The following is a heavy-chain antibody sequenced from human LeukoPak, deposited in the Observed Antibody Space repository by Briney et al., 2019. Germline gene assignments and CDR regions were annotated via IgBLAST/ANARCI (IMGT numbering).Heavy chain of an antibody. CDR3: ARDYGGRSGAFDI. CDR2: ISSSSSYI. J-gene: IGHJ3*02. Sequence: GGSLRLSCAASGFTFSSYSMNWVRQAPGKGLEWVSSISSSSSYIYYADSVKGRFTISRDNAKNSLYLQMNSLRAEDTAVYYCARDYGGRSGAFDIWGQGTMATVSS. V-gene: IGHV3-21*01. D-gene: IGHD3-10*01. CDR1: GFTFSSYS.